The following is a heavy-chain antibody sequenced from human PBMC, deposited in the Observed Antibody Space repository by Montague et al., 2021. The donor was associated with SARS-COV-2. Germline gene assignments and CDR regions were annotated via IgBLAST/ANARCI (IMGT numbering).Heavy chain of an antibody. V-gene: IGHV3-30-3*01. Sequence: SLRLSCAASGFTFSSYAMHWVRQAPGKGLEWVAVILYDGSNKYYADSVKGRFTISRDNSKNTLYLQMNSLRAEDTAVYYCAREIIAPDAFDIWGQGTMVTVSS. CDR2: ILYDGSNK. D-gene: IGHD2-15*01. CDR1: GFTFSSYA. J-gene: IGHJ3*02. CDR3: AREIIAPDAFDI.